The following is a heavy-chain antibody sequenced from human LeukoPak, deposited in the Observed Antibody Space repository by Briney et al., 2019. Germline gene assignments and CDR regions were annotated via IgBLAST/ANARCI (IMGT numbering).Heavy chain of an antibody. V-gene: IGHV1-2*02. J-gene: IGHJ4*02. CDR2: INPNSGGT. D-gene: IGHD3-22*01. CDR3: AREPFSYYDSSGYPDY. Sequence: ASVTVSCKASGYTFTGYYMHWVRQAPGQGLEWMGWINPNSGGTNYAQKFQGRVTMTRDTSISTAYMELSRLRSDDTAVYYCAREPFSYYDSSGYPDYWGQGTLVTVPS. CDR1: GYTFTGYY.